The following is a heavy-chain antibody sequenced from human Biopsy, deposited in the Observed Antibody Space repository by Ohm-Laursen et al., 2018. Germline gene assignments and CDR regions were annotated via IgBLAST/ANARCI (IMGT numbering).Heavy chain of an antibody. D-gene: IGHD1/OR15-1a*01. CDR2: ITSGSSYI. CDR1: GFPFTGFS. CDR3: AKEQPALFGGGGWFDS. Sequence: SLRLSCAASGFPFTGFSMDWVRQAPGKGLEWVASITSGSSYIYYADSVKGRFTISRDNPKNSLYLQMNSLRADDSAVYFCAKEQPALFGGGGWFDSWGQGTLVIVSS. V-gene: IGHV3-21*01. J-gene: IGHJ5*01.